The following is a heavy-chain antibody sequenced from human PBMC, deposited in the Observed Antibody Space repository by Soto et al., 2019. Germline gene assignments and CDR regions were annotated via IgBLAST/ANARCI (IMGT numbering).Heavy chain of an antibody. CDR3: ARAKYCSGGSCYPLYYYYGMDV. CDR2: IIPIFGTA. Sequence: ASVKVSCKASGGTFSSYAISWVRQAPGQGLEWMGGIIPIFGTANYAQKFQGRVTITADKSTSTAYMELSSLRSEDTAVYYCARAKYCSGGSCYPLYYYYGMDVWRQGTTVTVSS. CDR1: GGTFSSYA. D-gene: IGHD2-15*01. J-gene: IGHJ6*02. V-gene: IGHV1-69*06.